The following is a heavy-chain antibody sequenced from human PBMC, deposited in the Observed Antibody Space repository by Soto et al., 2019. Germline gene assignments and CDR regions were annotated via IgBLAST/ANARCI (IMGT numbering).Heavy chain of an antibody. V-gene: IGHV6-1*01. CDR3: ASTLRGRGVNYFDD. CDR1: GVSVSNNSVA. Sequence: QAQLQQSGPGLVKPSQTLSLSCAISGVSVSNNSVAWNWVRQSPSRGLEWLGRTYYRSKWHYDYAPSVRSQISINPDTVKSHFTLLLNAVCPEDATVYYCASTLRGRGVNYFDDSGQGTLVTVSS. CDR2: TYYRSKWHY. D-gene: IGHD3-10*01. J-gene: IGHJ4*02.